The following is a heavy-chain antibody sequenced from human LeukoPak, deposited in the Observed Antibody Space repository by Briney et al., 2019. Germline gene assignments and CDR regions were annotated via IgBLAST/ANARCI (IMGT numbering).Heavy chain of an antibody. J-gene: IGHJ4*02. CDR2: TSAYNGNT. CDR1: GYTFTSYG. V-gene: IGHV1-18*04. D-gene: IGHD3-10*01. Sequence: ASVKVSCKASGYTFTSYGISWVRQAHGQGLEWMGWTSAYNGNTNYAQKLQGRVTMTTDTSTSTAYMELRSLRSDDTAVYYCAREGYYYGSGSYQGDYWGQGTLVTVSS. CDR3: AREGYYYGSGSYQGDY.